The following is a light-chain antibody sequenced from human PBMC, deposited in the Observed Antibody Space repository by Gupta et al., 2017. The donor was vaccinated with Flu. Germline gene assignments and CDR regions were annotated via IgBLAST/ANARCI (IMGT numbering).Light chain of an antibody. Sequence: RTSKSRGKRNGSKDLEWEQQKAGKGQKRRIYGGSNGEAGVRERFSGSGAGTDLTLKISRVEAEDVGGYYGKKDKKTPRTFGEGTKVEIK. CDR2: GGS. V-gene: IGKV2-28*01. CDR1: KSRGKRNGSKD. J-gene: IGKJ1*01. CDR3: KKDKKTPRT.